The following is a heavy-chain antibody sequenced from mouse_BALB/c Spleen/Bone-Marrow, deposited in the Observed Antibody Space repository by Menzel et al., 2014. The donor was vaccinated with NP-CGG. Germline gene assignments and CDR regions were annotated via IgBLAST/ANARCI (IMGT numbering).Heavy chain of an antibody. CDR3: ARTGYDGYPWYFDV. V-gene: IGHV5-15*02. J-gene: IGHJ1*01. CDR1: GFTFSDYG. D-gene: IGHD2-3*01. CDR2: ISNLAYSI. Sequence: EVNLVESGGGLVQPGGSRKLSCAASGFTFSDYGMAWVRQAPGKGPEWVAFISNLAYSIYYADTVTGRFTISRENAKNTLYLEISSLWSEDSAMYYCARTGYDGYPWYFDVWGAATTATASS.